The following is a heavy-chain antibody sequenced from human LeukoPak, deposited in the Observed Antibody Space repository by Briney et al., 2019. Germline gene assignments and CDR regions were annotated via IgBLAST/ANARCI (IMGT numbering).Heavy chain of an antibody. Sequence: ASVKVSCKASGYTFTGYYMHWVRQAPGQGLEWMGWINPNSGGTNYAQKFQGWVTMTRDTSISTAYMELSRLRSDDTAVYYCARERVVVVATPGEWFDPWGQGTLVTVSS. CDR1: GYTFTGYY. CDR2: INPNSGGT. D-gene: IGHD2-15*01. CDR3: ARERVVVVATPGEWFDP. V-gene: IGHV1-2*04. J-gene: IGHJ5*02.